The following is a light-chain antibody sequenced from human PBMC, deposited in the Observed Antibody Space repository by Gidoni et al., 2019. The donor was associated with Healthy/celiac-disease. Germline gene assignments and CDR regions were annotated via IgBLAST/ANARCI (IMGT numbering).Light chain of an antibody. CDR2: AAS. CDR1: QSISSY. Sequence: DIQMTKSPSSLSASIGDRITITCRASQSISSYLNWYQQKPGQAPKLMMYAASTLQTGVLSRFSGSGSGKDFTITISSLRHEDFANYYCQQSYNTPLTFGGGTKVEIK. CDR3: QQSYNTPLT. J-gene: IGKJ4*01. V-gene: IGKV1-39*01.